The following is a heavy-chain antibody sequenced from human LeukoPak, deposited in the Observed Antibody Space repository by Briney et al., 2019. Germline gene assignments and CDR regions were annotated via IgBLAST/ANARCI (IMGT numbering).Heavy chain of an antibody. CDR1: GFSFTGYS. V-gene: IGHV3-48*02. D-gene: IGHD3-10*01. CDR3: VRTVLGVSSSYDL. Sequence: PGGSLRLSCAASGFSFTGYSMNWVRQAPGKGLEWLSYIRSSGSTIYYADSVKGRFTVSRDNAKNSLYLQMNSLRDEDTAVYYCVRTVLGVSSSYDLWGRGTLVTVSS. CDR2: IRSSGSTI. J-gene: IGHJ2*01.